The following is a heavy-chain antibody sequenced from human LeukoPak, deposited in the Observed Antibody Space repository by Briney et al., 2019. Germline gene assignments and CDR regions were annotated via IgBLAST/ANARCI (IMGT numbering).Heavy chain of an antibody. J-gene: IGHJ1*01. D-gene: IGHD6-19*01. CDR1: GFTFSSYS. CDR2: ISSSSSYV. CDR3: ARDRARYSSGWPGPSRYFQH. V-gene: IGHV3-21*01. Sequence: PGGSLRLSCAASGFTFSSYSMNWVRQAPGKGLEWVSSISSSSSYVYYADSVKGRFTIPRDNAKNSLYLQMNSLRAEDTAVYYCARDRARYSSGWPGPSRYFQHWGQGTLVTVSS.